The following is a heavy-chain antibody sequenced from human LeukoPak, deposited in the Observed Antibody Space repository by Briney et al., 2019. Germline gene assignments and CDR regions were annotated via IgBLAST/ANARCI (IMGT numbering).Heavy chain of an antibody. CDR1: GGSISSYY. CDR2: IYYSGST. Sequence: SETLSLTCTVSGGSISSYYWSWIRQPPGKGLEWIGYIYYSGSTNYSPSLKSRVTISVDTSKNQFSLKLSSVTAADTAVYYCARKKTVQGGTWNWFDPWGQGTLVTVSS. D-gene: IGHD1/OR15-1a*01. J-gene: IGHJ5*02. V-gene: IGHV4-59*08. CDR3: ARKKTVQGGTWNWFDP.